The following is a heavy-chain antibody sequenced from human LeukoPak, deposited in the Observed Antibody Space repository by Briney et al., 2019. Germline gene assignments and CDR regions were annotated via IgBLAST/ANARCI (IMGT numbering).Heavy chain of an antibody. CDR3: TRDKWGNFYFDY. CDR2: ISSSSGTI. D-gene: IGHD7-27*01. CDR1: GFTFSSYS. Sequence: GGSLRLSCAASGFTFSSYSMNWVRQAPGRGLEWVSYISSSSGTIYYADSVKGRFTISRGNAKNSLYLQMNSLRAEDTAVYYCTRDKWGNFYFDYWGQGTLVTVSS. J-gene: IGHJ4*02. V-gene: IGHV3-48*04.